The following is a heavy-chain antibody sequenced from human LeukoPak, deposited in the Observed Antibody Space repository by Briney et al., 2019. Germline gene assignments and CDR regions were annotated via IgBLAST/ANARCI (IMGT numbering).Heavy chain of an antibody. Sequence: SETLSLTCTVSGGSISSYYWSWIRQPPGKGLEWIGYIYYSGSTNYNPSLKSRVTISVDTSKSQFSLKLSSVTAADTAVYYCARVRAAGRYFDYWGQGTLVTVSS. CDR1: GGSISSYY. J-gene: IGHJ4*02. CDR2: IYYSGST. V-gene: IGHV4-59*01. D-gene: IGHD4-17*01. CDR3: ARVRAAGRYFDY.